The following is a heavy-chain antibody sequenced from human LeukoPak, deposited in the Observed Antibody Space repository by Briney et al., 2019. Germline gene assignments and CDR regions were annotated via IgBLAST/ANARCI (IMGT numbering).Heavy chain of an antibody. Sequence: GGSLRLSCAASGITFSSYSMNWVRQAPGKGLEWVSSISHRSGYIYYADSVKGRFTISRDNAKNSLFLQMNSLRAEDTAVYYCAKVQDGSSWYEYFQHWGQGTLVTVSS. J-gene: IGHJ1*01. CDR1: GITFSSYS. V-gene: IGHV3-21*01. CDR3: AKVQDGSSWYEYFQH. D-gene: IGHD6-13*01. CDR2: ISHRSGYI.